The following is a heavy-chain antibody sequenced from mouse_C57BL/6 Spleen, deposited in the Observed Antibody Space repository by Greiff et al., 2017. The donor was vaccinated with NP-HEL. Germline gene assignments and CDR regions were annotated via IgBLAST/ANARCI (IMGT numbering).Heavy chain of an antibody. J-gene: IGHJ2*01. CDR3: ARSGGLLYPFDY. V-gene: IGHV1-61*01. CDR1: GYTFTSYW. D-gene: IGHD2-12*01. Sequence: QVQLKQPGAELVRPGSSVKLSCKASGYTFTSYWMDWVKQRPGQGLEWIGNIYPSDSETHYNQKFKDKATLTVDKSSRTAYMQLSSLTSEDSAVYYCARSGGLLYPFDYWGQGTTLTVSS. CDR2: IYPSDSET.